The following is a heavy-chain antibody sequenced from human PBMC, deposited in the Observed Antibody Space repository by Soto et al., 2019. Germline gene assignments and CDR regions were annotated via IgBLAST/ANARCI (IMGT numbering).Heavy chain of an antibody. CDR3: ATVTTPYDAFDI. CDR2: ISYDGSNK. V-gene: IGHV3-30-3*01. CDR1: GFTFSSYA. D-gene: IGHD4-17*01. Sequence: GVSLRLSCAASGFTFSSYAMHWVRQAPGKGLEWVAVISYDGSNKYYADSVKGRFTISRDNSKNTLYLQMNSLRAEDTAVYYCATVTTPYDAFDIWGQGTMVTVSS. J-gene: IGHJ3*02.